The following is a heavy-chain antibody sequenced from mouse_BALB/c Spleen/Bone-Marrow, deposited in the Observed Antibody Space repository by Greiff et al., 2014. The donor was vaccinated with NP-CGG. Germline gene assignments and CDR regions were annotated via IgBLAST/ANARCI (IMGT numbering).Heavy chain of an antibody. CDR3: TREGDSPFAY. D-gene: IGHD2-13*01. V-gene: IGHV1S81*02. CDR2: INPSNGGT. CDR1: GYTFTSYY. Sequence: VQLQQSGAELVKPGASVKLSCKASGYTFTSYYMYWVKQRPGQGLEWTGEINPSNGGTNFNEKFKSKATLTVDKSSSTAYMRLSSLTSEDSAVYYCTREGDSPFAYWGQGTLVTVSA. J-gene: IGHJ3*01.